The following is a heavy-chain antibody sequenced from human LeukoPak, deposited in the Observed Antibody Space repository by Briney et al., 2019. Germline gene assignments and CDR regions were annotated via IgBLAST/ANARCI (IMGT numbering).Heavy chain of an antibody. Sequence: GASVKVSCKASGYTFTGYYMHWVRQAPGQGLEWMGWINPNSGGTNYAQKFQGRVTMTGDTSISTSYIELSSLKSDDTALYYCARLGLVSDSTGNHYYFYGMDVWGQGTSVTVSS. CDR3: ARLGLVSDSTGNHYYFYGMDV. D-gene: IGHD2-8*02. CDR1: GYTFTGYY. CDR2: INPNSGGT. J-gene: IGHJ6*02. V-gene: IGHV1-2*02.